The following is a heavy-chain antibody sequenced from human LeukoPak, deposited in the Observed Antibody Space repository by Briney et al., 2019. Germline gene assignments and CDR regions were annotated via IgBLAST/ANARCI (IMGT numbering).Heavy chain of an antibody. CDR1: EYTFTSYD. J-gene: IGHJ1*01. Sequence: ASVKVSCKTSEYTFTSYDINWVRQATGQGLEWMGWMNPKSGNTGYAQKFQGRITMTSDTSISTAYMELSSLRSEDTAVYYCAKDGAYYYDSSDPIWAEYFQHWGQGTLVTVSS. D-gene: IGHD3-22*01. CDR3: AKDGAYYYDSSDPIWAEYFQH. V-gene: IGHV1-8*01. CDR2: MNPKSGNT.